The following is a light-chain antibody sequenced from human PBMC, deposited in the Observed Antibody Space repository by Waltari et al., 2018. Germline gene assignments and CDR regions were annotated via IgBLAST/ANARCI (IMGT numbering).Light chain of an antibody. Sequence: ATLSCSASQSISRHVAWYHQKSGQAPRLLIFDASARATGIPARFSGSGSGTEFTLTISSLQSEDVGVYYCQQYNNWPPLTFGGGTKVEIK. J-gene: IGKJ4*01. CDR2: DAS. V-gene: IGKV3D-15*01. CDR1: QSISRH. CDR3: QQYNNWPPLT.